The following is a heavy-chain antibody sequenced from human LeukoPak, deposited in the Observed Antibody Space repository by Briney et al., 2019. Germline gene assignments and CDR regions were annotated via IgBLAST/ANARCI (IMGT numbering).Heavy chain of an antibody. V-gene: IGHV3-48*04. Sequence: LAGGSLRLSCAASGFTFSSYSMNWVRQAPGKGLEWVSYISSSSSTIYYADSVKGRFTISRDNAKNSLYLQMNSLRAEDTAVYYCARDLVGATRVNWFDPWGQGTLVTVSS. D-gene: IGHD1-26*01. CDR3: ARDLVGATRVNWFDP. CDR1: GFTFSSYS. CDR2: ISSSSSTI. J-gene: IGHJ5*02.